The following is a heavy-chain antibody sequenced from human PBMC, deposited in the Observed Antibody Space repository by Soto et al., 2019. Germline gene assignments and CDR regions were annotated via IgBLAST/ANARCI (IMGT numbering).Heavy chain of an antibody. V-gene: IGHV5-51*01. J-gene: IGHJ6*03. D-gene: IGHD2-2*01. CDR1: GYSFTSYW. Sequence: GESLKISCKGSGYSFTSYWIGWVRQMPGKGLEWMGTIYPGVSDTRYSPSFQGQVTISADKSISTAYLQWSSLKASDTAMYYCARLAVTDCSSTSCYAKIYYYYYMDVWGKGTTVTVSS. CDR3: ARLAVTDCSSTSCYAKIYYYYYMDV. CDR2: IYPGVSDT.